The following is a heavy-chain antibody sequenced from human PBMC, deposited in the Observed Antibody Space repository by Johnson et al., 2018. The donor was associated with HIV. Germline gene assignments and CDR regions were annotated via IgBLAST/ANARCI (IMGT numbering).Heavy chain of an antibody. V-gene: IGHV3-30*04. D-gene: IGHD5-18*01. CDR2: ISYDGSNK. CDR3: AKERAYIRTFDI. CDR1: GFTFSSYA. J-gene: IGHJ3*02. Sequence: QMQLVESGGGVVQPGRSLRLSCAASGFTFSSYAMHWVRQAPGKGLEWVAIISYDGSNKYYRDSVKGRFTISRDNSKNTLYLQMNSLRAEDTAVYYCAKERAYIRTFDIWGQGTLVTVSS.